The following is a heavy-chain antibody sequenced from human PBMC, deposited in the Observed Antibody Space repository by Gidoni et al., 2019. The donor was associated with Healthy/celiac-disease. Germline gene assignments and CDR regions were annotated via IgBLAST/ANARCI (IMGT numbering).Heavy chain of an antibody. J-gene: IGHJ6*02. CDR3: ARDGDYYGSGSYAHPMIYYYYYYGMDV. V-gene: IGHV4-38-2*02. Sequence: QVQLQESGPGLVTPSETLSLTCTVSGYSISSGYYWGWIRQPPGKGLEWIGGIYHSGSTYYNPSLKSRVTISVDTSKNQFSLKLSSVTAADTAVYYCARDGDYYGSGSYAHPMIYYYYYYGMDVWGQGTTVTVSS. D-gene: IGHD3-10*01. CDR1: GYSISSGYY. CDR2: IYHSGST.